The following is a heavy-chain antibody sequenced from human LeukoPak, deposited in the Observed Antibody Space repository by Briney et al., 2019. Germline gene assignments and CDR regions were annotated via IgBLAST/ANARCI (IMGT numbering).Heavy chain of an antibody. CDR3: ARGPIYGDPYFFDF. Sequence: GGSLRLSCTTPGITFTTYTMNWVRQAPGKGLEWLSYINSNNKSIYYADSVKGRFTISRDNAKKSLFLQMSRLRVEDTAVYYCARGPIYGDPYFFDFWGQGALVTVSS. J-gene: IGHJ4*02. V-gene: IGHV3-48*01. CDR2: INSNNKSI. CDR1: GITFTTYT. D-gene: IGHD4-17*01.